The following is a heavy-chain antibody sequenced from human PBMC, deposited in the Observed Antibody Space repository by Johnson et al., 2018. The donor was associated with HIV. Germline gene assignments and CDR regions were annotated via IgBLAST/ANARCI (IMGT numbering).Heavy chain of an antibody. V-gene: IGHV3-30*04. Sequence: QVQLVESGGGVVRPGRSLRLSCAACEFTFSRFAMHWVRQAPGKGLEWVAVISYDGSNKDYADSVRGRFTISRDNAKNSLYLQMNSLRAEDTALYYCARDFGLEWELDGAFDIWGQGTMVTVSS. D-gene: IGHD1-26*01. J-gene: IGHJ3*02. CDR2: ISYDGSNK. CDR3: ARDFGLEWELDGAFDI. CDR1: EFTFSRFA.